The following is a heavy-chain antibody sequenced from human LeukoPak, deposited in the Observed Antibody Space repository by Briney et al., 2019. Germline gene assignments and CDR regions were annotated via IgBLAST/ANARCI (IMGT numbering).Heavy chain of an antibody. CDR1: GGSISSYY. V-gene: IGHV4-59*08. CDR2: IYYSGST. J-gene: IGHJ6*03. CDR3: ARLGFSYGDWRGYYMDV. Sequence: PSETLSLTCTVSGGSISSYYWCWIRQPPGKGLEWIGYIYYSGSTNYNPSLKSRVTISVDTSKNQFSLKLSSVTAADTAVYYCARLGFSYGDWRGYYMDVWGKGTTVTVSS. D-gene: IGHD4-17*01.